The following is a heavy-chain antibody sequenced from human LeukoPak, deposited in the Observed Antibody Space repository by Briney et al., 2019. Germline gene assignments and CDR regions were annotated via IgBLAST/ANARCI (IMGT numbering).Heavy chain of an antibody. CDR2: IRYDESNK. CDR1: GFIFSNYG. J-gene: IGHJ5*02. V-gene: IGHV3-30*02. Sequence: GGSLRLSCAASGFIFSNYGMHWVRQAPGKGLEWVAFIRYDESNKSYADSVKGRFTISRDNSKNILFLQMNSLRAEDTAVYYCATMQWLEGVDWFDPWGQGTLVTVSS. D-gene: IGHD6-19*01. CDR3: ATMQWLEGVDWFDP.